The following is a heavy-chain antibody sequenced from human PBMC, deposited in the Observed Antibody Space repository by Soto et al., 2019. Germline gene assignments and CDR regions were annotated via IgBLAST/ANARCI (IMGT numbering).Heavy chain of an antibody. Sequence: GGSLRLSCAASGFIFSSYAMHWVREAPGKGLEWVAVISYDGSNKYYADSVKGRFTISRDNSKTTLYLQMNSLRAEDTAVYYCARDDGRGGWPSCYGMDAWGQGTTVTVSS. CDR3: ARDDGRGGWPSCYGMDA. D-gene: IGHD6-19*01. J-gene: IGHJ6*02. V-gene: IGHV3-30-3*01. CDR1: GFIFSSYA. CDR2: ISYDGSNK.